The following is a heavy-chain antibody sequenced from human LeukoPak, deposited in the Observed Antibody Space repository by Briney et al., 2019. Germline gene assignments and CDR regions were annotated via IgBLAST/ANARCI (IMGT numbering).Heavy chain of an antibody. CDR3: ARDMQLST. D-gene: IGHD3-16*02. CDR2: ISYSGANS. V-gene: IGHV3-23*01. Sequence: PGGSLRLSCAASGFTFSGSAMSWVRQAPGEGLEWVSLISYSGANSYYTDSVRGRFTISRDNSKDTLFLQMNSLRAEDTAIYYCARDMQLSTWGRGTMVTVSS. J-gene: IGHJ3*01. CDR1: GFTFSGSA.